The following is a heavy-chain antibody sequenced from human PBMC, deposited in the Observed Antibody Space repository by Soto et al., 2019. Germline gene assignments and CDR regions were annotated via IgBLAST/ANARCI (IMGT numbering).Heavy chain of an antibody. CDR2: IIPIFGTP. CDR3: ARERSVGYCITTTCPKPFYYYAMDV. D-gene: IGHD2-2*01. J-gene: IGHJ6*02. Sequence: EASVKVSCKPSGGTFTNYAFSWVRQAPGQGPEWMGGIIPIFGTPDYAQNFQGRVTITADESTRTASMELSSLRSDDTAVYYCARERSVGYCITTTCPKPFYYYAMDVWGQGTTVTVSS. CDR1: GGTFTNYA. V-gene: IGHV1-69*13.